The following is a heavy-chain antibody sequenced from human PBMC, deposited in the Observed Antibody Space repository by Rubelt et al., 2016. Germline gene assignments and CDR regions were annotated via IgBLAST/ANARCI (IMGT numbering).Heavy chain of an antibody. V-gene: IGHV4-59*08. D-gene: IGHD3-16*01. CDR3: ARSIPGVWGRATSDD. CDR2: IYYSGST. Sequence: QVQLQESGPGLVKPSGTLSLTCTVSGGSISSYYWSWIRQPPGKGLEWLGFIYYSGSTNYNPSLKSRVTISVDTFKNKFSLKLSSVTAADTAGDYWARSIPGVWGRATSDDWGQGTLVTVSS. J-gene: IGHJ4*02. CDR1: GGSISSYY.